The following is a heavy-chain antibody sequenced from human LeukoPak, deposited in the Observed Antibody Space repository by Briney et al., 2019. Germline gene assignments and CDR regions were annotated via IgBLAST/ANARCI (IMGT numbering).Heavy chain of an antibody. V-gene: IGHV1-2*02. CDR2: INPNSGGT. J-gene: IGHJ4*02. D-gene: IGHD3-22*01. CDR3: ARGNSYYDSSGPYY. CDR1: GYTFTGYY. Sequence: ASVKVSCKASGYTFTGYYMHWVRQAPGQGLEWMGWINPNSGGTNYAQKFQGRVTMTRDTSISTAYMELGRLRSDDTAVYYCARGNSYYDSSGPYYWGQGTLVTVSS.